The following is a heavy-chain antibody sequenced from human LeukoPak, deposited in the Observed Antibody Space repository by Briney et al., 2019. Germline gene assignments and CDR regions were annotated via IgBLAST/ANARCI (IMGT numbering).Heavy chain of an antibody. V-gene: IGHV3-48*03. J-gene: IGHJ5*02. CDR3: ARSLVVGATYPYH. Sequence: GGSLRLSCAASGFTFSSYEMNWVRQAPGKGLEWVSYISSSGSTIYYADSVKGRFTISRDNAKNSLFLQMNSLRAEDTAVYYCARSLVVGATYPYHWGQGTLVTVSS. CDR2: ISSSGSTI. D-gene: IGHD1-26*01. CDR1: GFTFSSYE.